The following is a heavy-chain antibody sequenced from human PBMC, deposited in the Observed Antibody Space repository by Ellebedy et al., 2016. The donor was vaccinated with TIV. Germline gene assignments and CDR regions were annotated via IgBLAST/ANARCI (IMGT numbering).Heavy chain of an antibody. J-gene: IGHJ4*02. Sequence: GESLKISCAASGFPFDSYVMNWVRQAPGKGLEWVALLSYDGSNKYFADSVKGRFTISRDNSQNTLYLLMNSLRGDDTAIYYCARALNHVDTVSTAPLDCWGQGTLVTVSS. V-gene: IGHV3-30*04. CDR2: LSYDGSNK. D-gene: IGHD5/OR15-5a*01. CDR1: GFPFDSYV. CDR3: ARALNHVDTVSTAPLDC.